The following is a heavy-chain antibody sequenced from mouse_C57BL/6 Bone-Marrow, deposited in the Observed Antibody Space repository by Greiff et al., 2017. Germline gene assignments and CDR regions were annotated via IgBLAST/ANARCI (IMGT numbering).Heavy chain of an antibody. V-gene: IGHV7-3*01. CDR2: IRNKANGYTT. CDR1: GFTFTDYY. Sequence: EVNLVESGGGLVQPGGSLSLSCAASGFTFTDYYMSWVRQPPGKALEWLGFIRNKANGYTTEYSASVKGRFTISRDNSQSILYLQMNALRAEDSATYYCASGDYYAMDYWGQGTSVTVSS. J-gene: IGHJ4*01. CDR3: ASGDYYAMDY.